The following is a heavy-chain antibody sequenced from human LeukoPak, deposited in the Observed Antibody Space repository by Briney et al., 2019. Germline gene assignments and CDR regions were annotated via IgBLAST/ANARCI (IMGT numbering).Heavy chain of an antibody. CDR2: ISWNSGSI. Sequence: PGRSLRLSCAASGSTFDDYAMHWVRQAPGKGLEWVSGISWNSGSIGYADSVKGRFTISRDNAKSSLYLQMNSLRAEDTALYYCAKDVGESRFYFDYWGQGTLVTVSS. CDR3: AKDVGESRFYFDY. V-gene: IGHV3-9*01. CDR1: GSTFDDYA. J-gene: IGHJ4*02. D-gene: IGHD3-10*01.